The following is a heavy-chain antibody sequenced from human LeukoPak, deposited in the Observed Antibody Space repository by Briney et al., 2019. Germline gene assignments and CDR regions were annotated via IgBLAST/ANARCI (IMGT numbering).Heavy chain of an antibody. Sequence: GGSLRLSCTASGLTFGDQAMSWFGQAPGEGGEGISCIRRKAYGGTTEYAASVKGRFTLSRDDSKSIAYLQLNSLKTEDTAVYYCSRNYFYMDVWGKGTTVTVSS. CDR2: IRRKAYGGTT. CDR1: GLTFGDQA. V-gene: IGHV3-49*03. J-gene: IGHJ6*03. CDR3: SRNYFYMDV.